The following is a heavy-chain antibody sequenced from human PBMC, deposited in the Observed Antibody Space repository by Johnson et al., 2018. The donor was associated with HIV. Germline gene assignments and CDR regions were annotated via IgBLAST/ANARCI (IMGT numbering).Heavy chain of an antibody. V-gene: IGHV3-30*18. CDR2: ISYDGSNK. D-gene: IGHD2-8*01. J-gene: IGHJ3*02. CDR1: GFTVSSNY. CDR3: AKDWPGSNGGGDAFDI. Sequence: QVQLVESGGGVVQPGKSLTLSCAASGFTVSSNYMSWVRQAPGKGLEWVAIISYDGSNKYYADSVKGRFTISRDNSKNTLYLEMNSLRAEDTALYYCAKDWPGSNGGGDAFDIWGQGTMVTVSS.